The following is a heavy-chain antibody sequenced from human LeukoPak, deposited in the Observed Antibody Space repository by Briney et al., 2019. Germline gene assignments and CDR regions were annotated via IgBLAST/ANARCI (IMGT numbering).Heavy chain of an antibody. CDR2: IRYDGSNK. CDR3: AKDPSFRPGYFDY. V-gene: IGHV3-30*02. Sequence: GGSLRLSCAASGFTFSSYGMHWVRQAPGKGLEWVAFIRYDGSNKNYADSVKGRFTISRGNSKNTLYLQMNSLRAEDTAVYYCAKDPSFRPGYFDYWGQGTLVTVSS. J-gene: IGHJ4*02. CDR1: GFTFSSYG.